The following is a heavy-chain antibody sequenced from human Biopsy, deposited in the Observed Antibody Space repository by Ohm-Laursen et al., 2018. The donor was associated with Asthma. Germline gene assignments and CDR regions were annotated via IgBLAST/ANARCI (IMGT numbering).Heavy chain of an antibody. CDR2: HDHEGGGT. CDR1: GYSLTDLS. J-gene: IGHJ4*02. V-gene: IGHV1-24*01. Sequence: ASVKVSCKISGYSLTDLSMHWVRQAPGQGLEWMGGHDHEGGGTVDARRFQGRVTMTEDTSTDTAYMELSSLSSDDTAVYYCASDFPKDYVRYNFQFWGQGTLVTVSS. D-gene: IGHD4-17*01. CDR3: ASDFPKDYVRYNFQF.